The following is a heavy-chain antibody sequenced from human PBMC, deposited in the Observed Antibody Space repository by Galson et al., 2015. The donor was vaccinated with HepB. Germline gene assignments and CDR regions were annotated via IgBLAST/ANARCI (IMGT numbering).Heavy chain of an antibody. CDR3: AKEDGGYGSGSYFYFDY. CDR2: VNTDGSRT. V-gene: IGHV3-74*01. D-gene: IGHD3-10*01. CDR1: GFSFSGSW. J-gene: IGHJ4*02. Sequence: SLRLSCAASGFSFSGSWMQWVRQAPGKGLVWVSRVNTDGSRTDYADSVKGRFTISRDNARDTLFLHMNSLRAEDTALYYCAKEDGGYGSGSYFYFDYWGQGALVTAS.